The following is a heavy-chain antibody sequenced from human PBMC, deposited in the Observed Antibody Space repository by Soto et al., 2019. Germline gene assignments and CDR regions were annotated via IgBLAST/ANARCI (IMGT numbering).Heavy chain of an antibody. Sequence: PGESLKISCKGSGYSFTRYWISWVRQMPGKGLEWMGRIDPSDSYTNYSPSFQGHVTISADKSISTAYLQCSSLKASDTAMYYCARLDRKALSARRGYCDGIYVRGQRTTDLVSA. J-gene: IGHJ6*01. CDR3: ARLDRKALSARRGYCDGIYV. CDR2: IDPSDSYT. D-gene: IGHD6-6*01. CDR1: GYSFTRYW. V-gene: IGHV5-10-1*01.